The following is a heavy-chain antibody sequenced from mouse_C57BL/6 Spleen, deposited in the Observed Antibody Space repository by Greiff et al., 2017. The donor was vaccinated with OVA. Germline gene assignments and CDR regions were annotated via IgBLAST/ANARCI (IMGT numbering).Heavy chain of an antibody. D-gene: IGHD1-1*01. V-gene: IGHV14-4*01. CDR1: GFNIKDDY. CDR2: IDPENGDT. CDR3: TLYYGSSYVDWYFDV. Sequence: DVKLVESGAELVRPGASVKLSCTASGFNIKDDYMHWVKQRPEQGLEWIGWIDPENGDTEYASKFQGKATITADTSSNTAYMQLSSLTSEDTAVYYCTLYYGSSYVDWYFDVWGTGTTVTVSS. J-gene: IGHJ1*03.